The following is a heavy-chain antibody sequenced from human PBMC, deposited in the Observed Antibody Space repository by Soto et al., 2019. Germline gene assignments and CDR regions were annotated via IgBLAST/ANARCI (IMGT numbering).Heavy chain of an antibody. Sequence: PSETLSLTCAVYGGSFSGYYWSWIRQPPGKGLEWIGEINHSGSTNYNPSLKSRVTISVDTSKNQFSLKLSSVTAAETAVYYCARGRGNIAAARYGMDVWGQGTTVTVSS. D-gene: IGHD6-13*01. CDR3: ARGRGNIAAARYGMDV. CDR1: GGSFSGYY. J-gene: IGHJ6*02. V-gene: IGHV4-34*01. CDR2: INHSGST.